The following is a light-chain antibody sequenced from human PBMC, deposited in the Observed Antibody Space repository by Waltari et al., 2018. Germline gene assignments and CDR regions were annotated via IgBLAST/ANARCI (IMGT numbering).Light chain of an antibody. V-gene: IGKV3-15*01. CDR1: QSVSSN. J-gene: IGKJ2*01. Sequence: EIVMTHSTATLSVAPGERATLSCRASQSVSSNLAWYQQKPCKAPRLLIYGASTRATGIPARFSGSGSGTEFTLTISSLQSEDFAVYYCQQYNNWPPYPFGQGTKLEIK. CDR3: QQYNNWPPYP. CDR2: GAS.